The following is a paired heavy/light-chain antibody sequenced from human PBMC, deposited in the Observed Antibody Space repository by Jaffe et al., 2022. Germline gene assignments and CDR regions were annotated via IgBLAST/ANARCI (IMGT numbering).Heavy chain of an antibody. CDR3: ARHFAPVAGNY. CDR2: IYYSGST. J-gene: IGHJ4*02. V-gene: IGHV4-39*01. Sequence: QLQLQESGPGLVKPSETLSLTCTVSGGSISSSSYYWGWIRQPPGKGLEWIGSIYYSGSTYYNPSLKSRVTISVDTSKNQFSLKLSSVTAADTAVYYCARHFAPVAGNYWGQGTLVTVSS. CDR1: GGSISSSSYY. D-gene: IGHD6-19*01.
Light chain of an antibody. J-gene: IGKJ3*01. Sequence: AIQLTQSPSSLSASVGDRVTITCRASQGISSALAWYQQKPGKAPKLLIYDASSLESGVPSRFSGSGSGTDFTLTISSLQPEDFATYYCQQFNSYPHLFTFGPGTKVDIK. CDR1: QGISSA. V-gene: IGKV1-13*02. CDR2: DAS. CDR3: QQFNSYPHLFT.